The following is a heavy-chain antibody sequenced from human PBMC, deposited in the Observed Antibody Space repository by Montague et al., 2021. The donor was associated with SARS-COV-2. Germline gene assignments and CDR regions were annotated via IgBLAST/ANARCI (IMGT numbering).Heavy chain of an antibody. Sequence: SLRLSCAASGFTFSSHGMHWVRQAPGKELEWVAVMWYDGSKENYADSVKGRFTISRDNSEHMLYLQLNSLRAEDTAVYYCARDTYSSTSGTLDFWGRGTLVTVSS. V-gene: IGHV3-33*01. CDR2: MWYDGSKE. J-gene: IGHJ4*02. D-gene: IGHD6-13*01. CDR1: GFTFSSHG. CDR3: ARDTYSSTSGTLDF.